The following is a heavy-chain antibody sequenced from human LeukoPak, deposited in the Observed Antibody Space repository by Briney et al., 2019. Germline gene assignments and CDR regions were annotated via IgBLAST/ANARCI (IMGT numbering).Heavy chain of an antibody. J-gene: IGHJ4*02. V-gene: IGHV1-2*02. CDR2: INLYSGGT. D-gene: IGHD3-10*01. CDR3: ARRGHGSGSYEDY. CDR1: GYTFTNYY. Sequence: ASVKVSCKASGYTFTNYYMQWVRQAPGQGLECMGWINLYSGGTNYAQKFQDRVTMTRDTSISTAYMEVRRLRYDDTAVYYCARRGHGSGSYEDYWGQGTLVTVSS.